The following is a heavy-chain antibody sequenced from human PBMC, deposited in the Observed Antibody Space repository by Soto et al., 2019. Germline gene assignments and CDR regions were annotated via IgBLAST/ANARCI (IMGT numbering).Heavy chain of an antibody. J-gene: IGHJ6*02. CDR1: GYTFTSYG. CDR2: ISAYNGNA. CDR3: ARDDVGQWELLSYYYYGMDV. V-gene: IGHV1-18*01. D-gene: IGHD1-26*01. Sequence: GASVKVSCKASGYTFTSYGISWVRQAPGQGLEWMGWISAYNGNANYAQKLQGRVTMTTDTSTSTAYMELRSLRSDDTAVYYCARDDVGQWELLSYYYYGMDVWGQGTTVTVSS.